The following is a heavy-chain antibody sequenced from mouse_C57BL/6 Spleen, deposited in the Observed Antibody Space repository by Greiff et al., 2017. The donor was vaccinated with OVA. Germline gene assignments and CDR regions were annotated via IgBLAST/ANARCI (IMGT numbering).Heavy chain of an antibody. CDR3: ANYGAY. CDR2: IDPSDSYT. Sequence: QVQLQQPGAELVKPGASVKLSCKASGYTFTSYWMQWVKQRPGQGLEWIGEIDPSDSYTNYNQKFKGKATLTVDTSSSTAYMQLSSLTSEDSAVYYCANYGAYWGQGTLVTVSA. V-gene: IGHV1-50*01. CDR1: GYTFTSYW. J-gene: IGHJ3*01. D-gene: IGHD1-1*02.